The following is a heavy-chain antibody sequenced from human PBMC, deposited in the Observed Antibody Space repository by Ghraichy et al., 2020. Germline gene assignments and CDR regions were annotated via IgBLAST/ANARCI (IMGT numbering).Heavy chain of an antibody. CDR1: GFTFDDYA. CDR3: AKTYYYDSSGYYLTDDAFDI. J-gene: IGHJ3*02. Sequence: GGSLRLSCAASGFTFDDYAMHWVRQAPGKGLEWVSGISWNSGSIGYADSVKGRFTISRDNAKNSLYLQMNSLRAEDTALYYCAKTYYYDSSGYYLTDDAFDIWGQGTMVTVSS. CDR2: ISWNSGSI. V-gene: IGHV3-9*01. D-gene: IGHD3-22*01.